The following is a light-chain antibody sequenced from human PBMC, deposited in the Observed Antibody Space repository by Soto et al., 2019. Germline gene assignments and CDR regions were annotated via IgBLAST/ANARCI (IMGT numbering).Light chain of an antibody. Sequence: QSVLTQPASVSGSPGQSITISCTGTSSDVGGYNYVSWYQQHPGKAPKLMIYDVSNRPSGVSNRFSGSKSGNTASLTISGLQAEDEADYYCSSYPSSSTLVFGGGTQLTVL. CDR3: SSYPSSSTLV. CDR1: SSDVGGYNY. V-gene: IGLV2-14*01. CDR2: DVS. J-gene: IGLJ2*01.